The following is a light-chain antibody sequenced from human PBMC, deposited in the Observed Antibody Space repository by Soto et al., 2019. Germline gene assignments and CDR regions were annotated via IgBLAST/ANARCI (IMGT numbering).Light chain of an antibody. CDR1: RTISDW. CDR2: RPF. Sequence: DLQMTKSPSTLSASIGDRVTITCRASRTISDWLAWYQQRPGKAPKLLIYRPFRLESGVPRRFSGSASGTELPRAISGLQPDDFATYYCQQYNTFSFTFGQGPRLEI. CDR3: QQYNTFSFT. V-gene: IGKV1-5*03. J-gene: IGKJ2*01.